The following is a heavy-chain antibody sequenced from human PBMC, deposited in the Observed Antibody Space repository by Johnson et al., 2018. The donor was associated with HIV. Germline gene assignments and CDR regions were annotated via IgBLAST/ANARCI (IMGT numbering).Heavy chain of an antibody. V-gene: IGHV3-30*04. CDR1: GFTFSSYA. CDR3: ARERRAGVKGAFDI. Sequence: QVQLVESGGGVVQPGRSLRLSCAASGFTFSSYAMHWVRQAPGKVLAWVAVISYDGSNKYYADSVKGRFTISRDNSKNTLYLQMNSMRAEDTAVYYCARERRAGVKGAFDIWGQGTMVTVSS. J-gene: IGHJ3*02. D-gene: IGHD2-21*01. CDR2: ISYDGSNK.